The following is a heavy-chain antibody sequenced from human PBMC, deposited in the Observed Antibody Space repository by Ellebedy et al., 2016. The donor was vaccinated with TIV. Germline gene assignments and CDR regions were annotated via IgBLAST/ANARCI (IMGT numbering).Heavy chain of an antibody. D-gene: IGHD4-17*01. CDR1: GFSFRNYW. J-gene: IGHJ5*02. CDR2: IYQDGSDK. CDR3: ARRGSYGDYAVQVNNWFDR. V-gene: IGHV3-7*01. Sequence: PGGSLRLSCEASGFSFRNYWMGWVRQAPGKGLEWVANIYQDGSDKYYVDSVKGRFTISRDNAKNSLYLQLNSLRVEDTAVYYCARRGSYGDYAVQVNNWFDRWGQGTLVTVSS.